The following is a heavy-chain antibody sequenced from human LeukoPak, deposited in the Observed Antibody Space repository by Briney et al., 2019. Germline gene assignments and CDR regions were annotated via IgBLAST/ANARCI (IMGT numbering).Heavy chain of an antibody. V-gene: IGHV1-69*01. CDR2: IIPIIGTA. CDR1: GGTFISYA. D-gene: IGHD5-24*01. CDR3: ASSRDGYNWAY. Sequence: SVKVSCKASGGTFISYAISWVRQAPGQGLEWMGGIIPIIGTANYAQKFQGRVTITADESTSTAYMELSSLRSEDTAVYYCASSRDGYNWAYWGQGTLVTVSS. J-gene: IGHJ4*02.